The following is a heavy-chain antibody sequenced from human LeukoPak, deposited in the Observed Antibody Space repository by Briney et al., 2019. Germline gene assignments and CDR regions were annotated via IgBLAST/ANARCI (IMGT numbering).Heavy chain of an antibody. CDR3: ARELLDGGSWYRTYYYFDL. CDR1: GYTFTGYY. CDR2: INPNSGGT. J-gene: IGHJ2*01. Sequence: ASVKVSCKASGYTFTGYYMHWVRQAPGQGLEWMGWINPNSGGTNYAQKFQGRVTMTRDTSISTAYMEMSRLRSDDTAVYYCARELLDGGSWYRTYYYFDLWGRGTLVTVSS. V-gene: IGHV1-2*02. D-gene: IGHD2-15*01.